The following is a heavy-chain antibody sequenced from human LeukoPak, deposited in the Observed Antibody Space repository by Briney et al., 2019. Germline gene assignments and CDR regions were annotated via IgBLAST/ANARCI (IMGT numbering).Heavy chain of an antibody. CDR3: ARAPRGGCSGGSCYSRPFDY. J-gene: IGHJ4*02. Sequence: SETLSLTCTVSGGSISTYYWNWIRQPPGKGLEWIGYIYHSGSTNYNPSLQSRVTISVDTSKNQFSLKLSSVTAADTAVYYCARAPRGGCSGGSCYSRPFDYWGQGTLVTVSS. CDR1: GGSISTYY. V-gene: IGHV4-59*01. CDR2: IYHSGST. D-gene: IGHD2-15*01.